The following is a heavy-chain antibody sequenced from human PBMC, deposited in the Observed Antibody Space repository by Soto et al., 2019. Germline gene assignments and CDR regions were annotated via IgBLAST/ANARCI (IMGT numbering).Heavy chain of an antibody. CDR3: ARTSPTYYYASGTTLGAFDI. CDR1: GGSISSSSYY. CDR2: IYYSGDT. Sequence: QLQLQESGPGLVKPSETLSLTCTVSGGSISSSSYYWGWIRQPPGKGLEWIGSIYYSGDTYYSPSLKSRVTISVDTYKNQFSLRLSSVTAADTAVYSCARTSPTYYYASGTTLGAFDIWGQGTMVTVSS. J-gene: IGHJ3*02. V-gene: IGHV4-39*01. D-gene: IGHD3-10*01.